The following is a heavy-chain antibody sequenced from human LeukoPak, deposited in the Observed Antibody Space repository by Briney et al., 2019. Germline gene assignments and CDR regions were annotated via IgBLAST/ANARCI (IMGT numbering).Heavy chain of an antibody. CDR3: ARDRYSYGPKINWFDP. Sequence: SETLSLTCTVSGGSISSYYWSWIRQPAGKGLEWIGRIYTSGSTNYNPSLKSRVTMSVDTSKNQFSLKLSSVTAADTAVYYCARDRYSYGPKINWFDPWGQGTLVTVSS. CDR2: IYTSGST. V-gene: IGHV4-4*07. D-gene: IGHD5-18*01. J-gene: IGHJ5*02. CDR1: GGSISSYY.